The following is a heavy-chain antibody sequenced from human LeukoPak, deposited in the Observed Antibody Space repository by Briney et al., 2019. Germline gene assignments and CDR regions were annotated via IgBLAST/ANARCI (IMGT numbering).Heavy chain of an antibody. CDR1: GGSFSGYY. CDR3: ARGPSIAARPRFDY. CDR2: INHSGST. J-gene: IGHJ4*02. V-gene: IGHV4-34*01. Sequence: PSETLSLTCAVYGGSFSGYYWSWIRQPPGKGLEWIGEINHSGSTNYNPSLKSRVTISVDTSKNQFSLKLSSATAADTAVYYCARGPSIAARPRFDYWGQGTLVTVSS. D-gene: IGHD6-6*01.